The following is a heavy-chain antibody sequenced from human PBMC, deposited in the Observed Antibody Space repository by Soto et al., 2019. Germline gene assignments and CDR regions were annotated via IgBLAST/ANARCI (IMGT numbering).Heavy chain of an antibody. CDR2: ISSNGGST. J-gene: IGHJ4*02. CDR3: VKDLTAAGAPEVDY. V-gene: IGHV3-64D*08. Sequence: HPGGSLRLSCSASGFTFSIYAMHWVRQAPGKGLEYVSAISSNGGSTYYADSVKGRFTISRDNSKNTLYLQMSSLRAEDTAVYYCVKDLTAAGAPEVDYWGQGTLVTVSS. D-gene: IGHD6-13*01. CDR1: GFTFSIYA.